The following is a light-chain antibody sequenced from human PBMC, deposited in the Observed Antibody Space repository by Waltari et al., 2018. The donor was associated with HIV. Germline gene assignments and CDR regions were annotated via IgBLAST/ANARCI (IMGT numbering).Light chain of an antibody. CDR1: SSHIGNNY. J-gene: IGLJ3*02. CDR2: DNN. CDR3: GTWDSSLSAGV. Sequence: QSVLTQPPSVSAAPGQKVTISCSGSSSHIGNNYVSWSQKIPGTAPKLLIYDNNKRPSGIPDRFSGSKSGTSATLGITGLQTGDEADYYCGTWDSSLSAGVFGGGTKLTVL. V-gene: IGLV1-51*01.